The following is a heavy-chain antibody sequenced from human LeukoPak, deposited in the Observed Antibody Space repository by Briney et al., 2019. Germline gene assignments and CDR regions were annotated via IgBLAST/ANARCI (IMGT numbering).Heavy chain of an antibody. D-gene: IGHD6-6*01. CDR3: ARERYSSSPFDY. CDR2: IYTSGST. CDR1: GGSISSYY. J-gene: IGHJ4*02. Sequence: SETPSLTCTVSGGSISSYYWSWIRQPAGKGLEWIGRIYTSGSTNYNPSLKRRVTMSVDTSKNQFSLKLSSVTAADTAVYYCARERYSSSPFDYWGQGTLVTVSS. V-gene: IGHV4-4*07.